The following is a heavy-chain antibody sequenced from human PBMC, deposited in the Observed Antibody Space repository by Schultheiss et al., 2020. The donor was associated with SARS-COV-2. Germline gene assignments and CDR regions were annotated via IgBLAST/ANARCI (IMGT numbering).Heavy chain of an antibody. CDR2: IYYSGST. CDR3: ARAATIFGVVIPPYYYYYYMDV. CDR1: GGSISSYY. Sequence: SETLSLTCTVSGGSISSYYWNWIRQPPGKGLEWIGYIYYSGSTNYNPSLKSRVTISVDTSKNQFSLKLSSVTAADTAVYYCARAATIFGVVIPPYYYYYYMDVWGKGTTVTVSS. V-gene: IGHV4-59*12. J-gene: IGHJ6*03. D-gene: IGHD3-3*01.